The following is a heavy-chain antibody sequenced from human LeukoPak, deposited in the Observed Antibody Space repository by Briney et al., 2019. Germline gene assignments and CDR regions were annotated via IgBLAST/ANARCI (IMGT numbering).Heavy chain of an antibody. J-gene: IGHJ6*01. V-gene: IGHV4-59*01. CDR2: IYYSGST. CDR1: GGSISSYY. Sequence: SESLSLTCTVSGGSISSYYWSWSRQPPGKGLEWIGYIYYSGSTNYNPSLKSRVTISVDTSKNQFSLKLSSVTAADTAVYYCARGPSNYGMDVWGQGITVTVSS. CDR3: ARGPSNYGMDV.